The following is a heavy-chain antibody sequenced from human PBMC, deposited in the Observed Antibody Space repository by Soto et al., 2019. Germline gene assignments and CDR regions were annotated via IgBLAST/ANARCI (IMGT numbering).Heavy chain of an antibody. CDR2: NYDSGSS. Sequence: PSETLSLTCTVSGASISIGDYFCSWIRQSPWKGLEWIGYNYDSGSSYCNPSLKSRVTMSVDTSKNQFSLKLRSVTAADPAVYYCAREKGYISGPKNFDYWGQGTLVTVSS. V-gene: IGHV4-30-4*01. CDR3: AREKGYISGPKNFDY. D-gene: IGHD5-18*01. J-gene: IGHJ4*02. CDR1: GASISIGDYF.